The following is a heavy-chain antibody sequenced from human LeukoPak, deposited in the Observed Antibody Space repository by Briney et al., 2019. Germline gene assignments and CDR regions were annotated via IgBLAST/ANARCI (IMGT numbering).Heavy chain of an antibody. J-gene: IGHJ6*04. D-gene: IGHD4-17*01. CDR1: GGSISSNEYY. V-gene: IGHV4-39*07. CDR2: MYYSGST. CDR3: ARDGTTVSPAV. Sequence: SETLSLTCNVSGGSISSNEYYWGWIRQPPGKGLEWIANMYYSGSTYYNPSLKSRVTISIDTSKNQLSLKLSSVTAADTAVYYCARDGTTVSPAVWGKGTTVTISS.